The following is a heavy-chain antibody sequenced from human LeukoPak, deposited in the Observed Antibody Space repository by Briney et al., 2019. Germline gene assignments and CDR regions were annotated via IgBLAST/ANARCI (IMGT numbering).Heavy chain of an antibody. J-gene: IGHJ4*02. CDR1: GFSFSSYG. CDR3: AKGIGGGEGY. V-gene: IGHV3-30*18. Sequence: GGSLRLSCAASGFSFSSYGMHWVRLAPGKGLEWVAVISYDGSNKYYADSVKGRFTISRDNSKNTLYLQMNSLSAEDTAVYYCAKGIGGGEGYWGQGTLVTVSS. D-gene: IGHD3-16*01. CDR2: ISYDGSNK.